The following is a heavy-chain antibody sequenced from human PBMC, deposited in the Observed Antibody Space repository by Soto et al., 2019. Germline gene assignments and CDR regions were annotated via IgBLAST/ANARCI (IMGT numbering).Heavy chain of an antibody. CDR3: AIPLVRGVIVIDY. Sequence: ASVKVSCTASGYTFTSYGISCVRQAPGQGLEWMGWISAYNGNTNYAQKLQGRVTMTTDTSTSTAYMELRSLRSDDTAVYYCAIPLVRGVIVIDYWGQGTLVTVSS. CDR1: GYTFTSYG. V-gene: IGHV1-18*01. J-gene: IGHJ4*02. CDR2: ISAYNGNT. D-gene: IGHD3-10*01.